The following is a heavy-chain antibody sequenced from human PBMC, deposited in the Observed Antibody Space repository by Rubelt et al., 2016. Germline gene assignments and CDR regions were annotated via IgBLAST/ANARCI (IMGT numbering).Heavy chain of an antibody. CDR3: AKMGSRGYGDRYREFDY. V-gene: IGHV3-15*01. Sequence: GKGLEWVGRIKSKTDGGTTDYAAPVKGRFTISRDDSKNTLYLQMNSLRAEDTAVYYCAKMGSRGYGDRYREFDYWGQGTLVTVSS. D-gene: IGHD4-17*01. CDR2: IKSKTDGGTT. J-gene: IGHJ4*02.